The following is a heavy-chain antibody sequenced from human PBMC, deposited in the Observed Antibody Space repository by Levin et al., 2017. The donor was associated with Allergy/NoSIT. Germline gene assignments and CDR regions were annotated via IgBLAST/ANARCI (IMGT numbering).Heavy chain of an antibody. D-gene: IGHD6-6*01. J-gene: IGHJ3*02. CDR3: ARESMYKTARPDDAFDI. V-gene: IGHV1-18*01. Sequence: GESLKISCKTSGYTFTRYGISWVRQAPGQGLEWMGWINAYNANTKYAQRLQGRVTMTTDTSTSTAYMELKSLRSDDTAIYYCARESMYKTARPDDAFDIWGQGTMVTVSS. CDR2: INAYNANT. CDR1: GYTFTRYG.